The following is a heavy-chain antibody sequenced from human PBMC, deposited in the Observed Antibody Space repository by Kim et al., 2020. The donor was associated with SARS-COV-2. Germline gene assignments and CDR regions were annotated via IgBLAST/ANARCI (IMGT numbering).Heavy chain of an antibody. J-gene: IGHJ4*02. Sequence: GGSLRLSCAASGLTFTNAWMGWVRQAPGKGLEWVGRIKSKIDGGTTDYAASMKGRFTISRDDSKKTLYLQMNSLKTEDTALYYCTTGGRPVGTTSFDHWGQGTLVTVSS. CDR3: TTGGRPVGTTSFDH. CDR2: IKSKIDGGTT. CDR1: GLTFTNAW. V-gene: IGHV3-15*01. D-gene: IGHD1-26*01.